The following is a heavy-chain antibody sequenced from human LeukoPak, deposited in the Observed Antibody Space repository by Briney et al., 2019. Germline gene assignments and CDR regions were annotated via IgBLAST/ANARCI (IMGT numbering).Heavy chain of an antibody. V-gene: IGHV4-4*07. D-gene: IGHD3-22*01. Sequence: PSETLSLTCTVSGGSISSYYWSWIRQPAGKGLEWIGRIYTSGSTNYNPSLKSRVTMSVDTSKNQFSLKLSSVTAADTAVYYCARDGTLTDYYDSSGYAGYYYYMDVWGKGTTVTVSS. CDR3: ARDGTLTDYYDSSGYAGYYYYMDV. CDR1: GGSISSYY. CDR2: IYTSGST. J-gene: IGHJ6*03.